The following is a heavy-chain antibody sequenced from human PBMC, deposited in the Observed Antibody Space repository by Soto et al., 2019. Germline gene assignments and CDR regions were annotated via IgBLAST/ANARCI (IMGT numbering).Heavy chain of an antibody. D-gene: IGHD3-22*01. J-gene: IGHJ4*02. Sequence: EVQLLESGGGLVQPGGSLSLSCAASAFTFNNYAMSWVRQAPGKGLEWVSGIGGSGRITYYADSVKGRFTISRDNSNNTLFLQMNSLRAEDTAVYYCAKSRYSDSSGDFYDYWGQGTLVTVSS. CDR3: AKSRYSDSSGDFYDY. V-gene: IGHV3-23*01. CDR1: AFTFNNYA. CDR2: IGGSGRIT.